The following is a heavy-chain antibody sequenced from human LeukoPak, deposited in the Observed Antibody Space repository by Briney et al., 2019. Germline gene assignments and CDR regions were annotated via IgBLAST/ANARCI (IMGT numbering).Heavy chain of an antibody. CDR2: ISFDGSNE. CDR1: GFSFSNYG. J-gene: IGHJ2*01. Sequence: GGSLRLSCAASGFSFSNYGMHWVRQAPGKGLEWVALISFDGSNEYYADSVRGRFTISRDNSKNTLFLQMNSLRPEDTAVYYCARDSTVTYWYFDLWGRGTLVTVSS. V-gene: IGHV3-30*03. D-gene: IGHD4-17*01. CDR3: ARDSTVTYWYFDL.